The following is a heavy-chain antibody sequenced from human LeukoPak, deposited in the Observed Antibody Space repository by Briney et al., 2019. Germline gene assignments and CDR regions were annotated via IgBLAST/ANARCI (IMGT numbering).Heavy chain of an antibody. D-gene: IGHD1-26*01. CDR3: ARDSVGATGDKYYFDY. J-gene: IGHJ4*02. CDR2: IIPIFGTA. CDR1: GGTSSSYA. Sequence: ASVKVSCKASGGTSSSYAISWVRQAPGQGLEWMGGIIPIFGTANYAQKFQGRVTITTDESTSTAYMELSSLRSEDTAVYYCARDSVGATGDKYYFDYWGQGTLVTVSS. V-gene: IGHV1-69*05.